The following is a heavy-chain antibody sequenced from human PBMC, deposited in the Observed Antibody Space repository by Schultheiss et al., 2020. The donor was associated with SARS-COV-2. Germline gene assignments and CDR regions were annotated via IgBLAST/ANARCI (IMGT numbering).Heavy chain of an antibody. CDR3: ARQMATITEAGWFDP. J-gene: IGHJ5*02. CDR2: IYPGDSDT. CDR1: GYSFTSYW. V-gene: IGHV5-51*01. Sequence: GESLKISCKGSGYSFTSYWIGWVRQMPGKGLEWMGIIYPGDSDTRYSPSFQGQVTISADKSISTAYLQWSSLKASDTAMYYCARQMATITEAGWFDPWGQGTLVTVSS. D-gene: IGHD5-12*01.